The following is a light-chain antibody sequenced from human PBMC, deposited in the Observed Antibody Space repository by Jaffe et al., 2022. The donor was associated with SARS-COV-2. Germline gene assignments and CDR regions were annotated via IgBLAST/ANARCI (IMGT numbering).Light chain of an antibody. CDR3: QQFINWPIT. CDR1: QSVSNY. CDR2: GAS. J-gene: IGKJ5*01. Sequence: EIAMTQSPVTLSVSPGERATLSCRASQSVSNYLAWYQQKPGQAPRLLIYGASTRATGIPARFSGSGSGSEFTLTISSLQSEDFAVYYCQQFINWPITFGQGTRLEIK. V-gene: IGKV3-15*01.